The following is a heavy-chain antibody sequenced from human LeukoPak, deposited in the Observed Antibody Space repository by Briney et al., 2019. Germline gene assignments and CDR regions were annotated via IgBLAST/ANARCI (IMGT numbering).Heavy chain of an antibody. CDR3: ARSVSAYAGRGWFDP. Sequence: SETLSLTCSVSGGSIRSLGYSWGWIRQPPGKGLEWIASMYYTGTTYYNPSLKSRVTMSVDTSKNQFSLNLTSVTAADTAVFYCARSVSAYAGRGWFDPWGQGTLVAVSS. D-gene: IGHD5-12*01. J-gene: IGHJ5*02. CDR2: MYYTGTT. CDR1: GGSIRSLGYS. V-gene: IGHV4-39*07.